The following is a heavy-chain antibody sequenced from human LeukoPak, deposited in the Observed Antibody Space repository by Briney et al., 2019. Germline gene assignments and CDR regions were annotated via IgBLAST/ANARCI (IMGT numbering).Heavy chain of an antibody. Sequence: YPGGSLRLSCAASGFTFDDYAMHWVRQAPGKGLEWVSGISWNSGSIGYADSVKGRFTISRDNAKNSLYLQMNSLRAEDTALYYCAKDKSDAFDIWGQGTMVTVSS. CDR3: AKDKSDAFDI. J-gene: IGHJ3*02. V-gene: IGHV3-9*01. CDR1: GFTFDDYA. CDR2: ISWNSGSI.